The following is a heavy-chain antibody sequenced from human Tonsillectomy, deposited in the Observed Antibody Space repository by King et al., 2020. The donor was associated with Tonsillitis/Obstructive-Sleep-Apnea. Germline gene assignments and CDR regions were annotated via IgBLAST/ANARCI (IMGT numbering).Heavy chain of an antibody. CDR3: ASLSCSVTSCSYYYGMDI. CDR1: GYTFVSNW. J-gene: IGHJ6*02. V-gene: IGHV5-10-1*01. D-gene: IGHD2-2*01. Sequence: QLVQSGAEMKKPGESLRISCKGSGYTFVSNWISWVRQMPGKGLEWMGRIDPIDSYTNYSPSFQGHVTISADKSIGTAFLQWSSLKASDPAIYYCASLSCSVTSCSYYYGMDIWGQGTTVTVSS. CDR2: IDPIDSYT.